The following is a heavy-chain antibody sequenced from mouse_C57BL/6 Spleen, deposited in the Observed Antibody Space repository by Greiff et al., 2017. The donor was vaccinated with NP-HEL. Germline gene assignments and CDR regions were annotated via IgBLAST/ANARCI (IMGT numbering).Heavy chain of an antibody. V-gene: IGHV1-55*01. CDR2: IYPGSGST. Sequence: QVQLQQSGAELVKPGASVKMSCKASGYTFTSYWITWVKQRPGQGLEWIGDIYPGSGSTNYNEKFKSKATLTVDTSSSTAYMQLSSLTSEDSAVYYCASPSYYYGSSYGYFDVWGTGTTVTVSS. CDR1: GYTFTSYW. D-gene: IGHD1-1*01. CDR3: ASPSYYYGSSYGYFDV. J-gene: IGHJ1*03.